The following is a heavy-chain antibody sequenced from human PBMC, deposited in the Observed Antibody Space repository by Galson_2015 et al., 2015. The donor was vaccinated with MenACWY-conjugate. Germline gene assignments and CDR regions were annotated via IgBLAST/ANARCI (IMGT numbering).Heavy chain of an antibody. CDR1: GFDFSNYA. CDR2: IGSSGTPI. J-gene: IGHJ4*02. V-gene: IGHV3-48*03. D-gene: IGHD3-22*01. CDR3: ARDYYDSHFDY. Sequence: SLRLSCAASGFDFSNYAMNWVRQAPGKGLEWVSYIGSSGTPIYYADSLKGRFTISRDNAKNSLYLQMNSLGAEDTAVYYCARDYYDSHFDYWGQRTLVTVSS.